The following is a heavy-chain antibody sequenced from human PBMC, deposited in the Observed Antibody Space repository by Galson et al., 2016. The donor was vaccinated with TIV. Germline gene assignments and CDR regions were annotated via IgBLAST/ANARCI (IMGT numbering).Heavy chain of an antibody. J-gene: IGHJ4*02. CDR1: GYSFTNYG. D-gene: IGHD3-22*01. CDR2: ISTYNGYT. V-gene: IGHV1-18*01. Sequence: SCKASGYSFTNYGIARVRQAPGQGLEWMGWISTYNGYTDYAQKLQGRVTMTTDTSTSTAYMELRSLRSDDTAMYYCARDPTYYDTNGWGHWGQGTLVIVSS. CDR3: ARDPTYYDTNGWGH.